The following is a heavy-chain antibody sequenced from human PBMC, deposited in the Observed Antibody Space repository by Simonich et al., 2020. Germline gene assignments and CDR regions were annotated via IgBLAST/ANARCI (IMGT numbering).Heavy chain of an antibody. J-gene: IGHJ4*02. CDR2: ISYDGSNK. V-gene: IGHV3-30*07. Sequence: QVQLVESGGGVVQPGRSLRLSCAASGFTFSSYAMHWVRQAPGKGLEWVEFISYDGSNKYYADSVKGRFTISRDNSKNTLYLQMNSLRAEDTAVYYCARDGERYCGGDCYSYFDYWGQGTLVTVSS. CDR1: GFTFSSYA. D-gene: IGHD2-21*02. CDR3: ARDGERYCGGDCYSYFDY.